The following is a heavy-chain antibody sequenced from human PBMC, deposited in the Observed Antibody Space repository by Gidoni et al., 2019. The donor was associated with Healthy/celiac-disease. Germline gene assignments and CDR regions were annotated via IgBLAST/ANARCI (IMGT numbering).Heavy chain of an antibody. CDR1: GGSISSSSYY. J-gene: IGHJ6*02. V-gene: IGHV4-39*01. Sequence: QLQLQESGPGLVKPSETLSLTCTVSGGSISSSSYYWGWIRQPPGKGLEWIGSIYYSGSTYYNPSLKSRVTISVDTSKNQFSLKLSSVTAADTAVYYCASMGQNYYYYGMDVWGQGTTVTVSS. CDR3: ASMGQNYYYYGMDV. CDR2: IYYSGST.